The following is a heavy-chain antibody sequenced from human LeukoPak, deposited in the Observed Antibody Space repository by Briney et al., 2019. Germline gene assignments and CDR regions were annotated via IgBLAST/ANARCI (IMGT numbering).Heavy chain of an antibody. D-gene: IGHD2-8*01. Sequence: ASVKVSCKASGYTLTGYYMHWVRQAPGQGLEWMGWINPNSGGTNYAQKFQGRVTMTRDTSISTAYMELSRLRSDDTAVYYCARRYCTNGVCAGNFDYWGQGTLVTVSS. V-gene: IGHV1-2*02. CDR3: ARRYCTNGVCAGNFDY. CDR1: GYTLTGYY. J-gene: IGHJ4*02. CDR2: INPNSGGT.